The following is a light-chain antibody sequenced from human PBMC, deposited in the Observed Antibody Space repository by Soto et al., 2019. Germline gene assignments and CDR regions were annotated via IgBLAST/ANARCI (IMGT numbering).Light chain of an antibody. Sequence: EIVMTQSPATLSVSPGERATLSCRASQSVNSNLAWYQQKPSQAPRLLIYGASTRATGIPARFSGSGSGTEFTLTISSLQSEDFAVYYCQQYNNWWTFGQGTKVEIK. J-gene: IGKJ1*01. CDR3: QQYNNWWT. CDR1: QSVNSN. CDR2: GAS. V-gene: IGKV3-15*01.